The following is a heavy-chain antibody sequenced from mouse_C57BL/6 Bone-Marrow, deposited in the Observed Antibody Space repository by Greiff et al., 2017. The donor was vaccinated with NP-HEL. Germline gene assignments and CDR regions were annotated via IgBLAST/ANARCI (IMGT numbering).Heavy chain of an antibody. CDR1: GFSFNTYA. D-gene: IGHD2-2*01. CDR2: IRSKSNNYAT. V-gene: IGHV10-1*01. CDR3: VRGGLKGPDYFDY. Sequence: EVKLVESGGGLVQPKGSLKLSCAASGFSFNTYAMNWVRQAPGKGLEWVARIRSKSNNYATYYADSVKDRFTISRDDSESMLYLQMNNLKTEDTAMYYCVRGGLKGPDYFDYWGQGTTLTVSS. J-gene: IGHJ2*01.